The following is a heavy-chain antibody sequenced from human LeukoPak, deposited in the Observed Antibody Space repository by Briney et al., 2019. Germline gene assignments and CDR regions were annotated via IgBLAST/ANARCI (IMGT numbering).Heavy chain of an antibody. CDR1: GFTFSDSY. CDR2: IKEDGREK. CDR3: GRGSGWLVDY. J-gene: IGHJ4*02. V-gene: IGHV3-7*01. D-gene: IGHD6-19*01. Sequence: GGSLRLSCTASGFTFSDSYMTWVRQAPGKGLEGVANIKEDGREKFYVDSVKGRFTISRDHSKNSVYLQMSSLRAEDPAMYYCGRGSGWLVDYWGQGTLVTVSS.